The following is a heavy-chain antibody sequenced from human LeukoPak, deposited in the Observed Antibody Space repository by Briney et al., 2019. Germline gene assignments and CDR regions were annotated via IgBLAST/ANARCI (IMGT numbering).Heavy chain of an antibody. CDR2: IHTSGTT. CDR1: GGSISGYY. V-gene: IGHV4-4*07. Sequence: PSETLSLTCTVSGGSISGYYWSWIRQPAGKGLEWIGRIHTSGTTLYNPSLRSRVTISLDTSKNQFSLKLNSMTAADTAVYYCARTSATGGTYFDYWGQGILVTVSS. D-gene: IGHD1-26*01. CDR3: ARTSATGGTYFDY. J-gene: IGHJ4*02.